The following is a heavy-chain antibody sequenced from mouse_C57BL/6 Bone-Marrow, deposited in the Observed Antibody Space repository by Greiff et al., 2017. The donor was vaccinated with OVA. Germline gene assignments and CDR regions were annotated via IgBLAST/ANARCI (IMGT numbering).Heavy chain of an antibody. CDR1: GYSFTGYF. V-gene: IGHV1-20*01. J-gene: IGHJ1*03. CDR2: INPYNGDT. Sequence: VQLQQSGPELVKPGDSVKISCKASGYSFTGYFMNWVMQSHGKSLEWIGRINPYNGDTFYNQKFKGKATLTVDKSSSTAHMEIRSLTSEDSAVYYCATGSSSYWYFDVWGTGTTVTVSS. CDR3: ATGSSSYWYFDV. D-gene: IGHD1-1*01.